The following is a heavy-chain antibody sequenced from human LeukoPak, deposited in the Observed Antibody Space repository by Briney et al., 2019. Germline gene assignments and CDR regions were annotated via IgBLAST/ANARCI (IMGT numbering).Heavy chain of an antibody. D-gene: IGHD1-26*01. J-gene: IGHJ4*02. CDR2: FDPEDGET. CDR1: GYTLTELS. CDR3: IRPRVGATSYDY. V-gene: IGHV1-24*01. Sequence: ASVRVSCKVSGYTLTELSMHWVRQAPGKGLEWMGGFDPEDGETIYAQKFQGRVTMTEDTSTDTAYMEPSSLRSEDTAVYYCIRPRVGATSYDYWGQGTLVTVSS.